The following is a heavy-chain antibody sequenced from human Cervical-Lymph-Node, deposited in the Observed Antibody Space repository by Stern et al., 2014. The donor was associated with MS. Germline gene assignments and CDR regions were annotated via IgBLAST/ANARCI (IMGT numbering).Heavy chain of an antibody. V-gene: IGHV3-21*01. CDR3: ARVNEGFWYFDL. CDR1: GFTFSSYS. J-gene: IGHJ2*01. Sequence: EVQLVESGGGLVKPGGSLRLSCAASGFTFSSYSMNWVRQAPGKGLEWVSSISSSSSYIYYAYSVRGRFTISRDNAKNSLHLQMNSLRAEDTAVYYCARVNEGFWYFDLWGRGTLVTVSS. CDR2: ISSSSSYI.